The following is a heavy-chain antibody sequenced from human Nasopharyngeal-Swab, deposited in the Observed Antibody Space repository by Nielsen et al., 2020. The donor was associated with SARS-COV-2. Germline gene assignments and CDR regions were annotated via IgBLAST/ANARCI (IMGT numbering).Heavy chain of an antibody. CDR2: ISSSSSYI. D-gene: IGHD3-22*01. Sequence: WIRQPPGKGLEWVSSISSSSSYIYYADSVKGRLTISRDNAKNSLYLQMNSLRAEDTAVYYCAREGAYYYDSSGYLPLDYWGQGTLVTVSS. CDR3: AREGAYYYDSSGYLPLDY. V-gene: IGHV3-21*01. J-gene: IGHJ4*02.